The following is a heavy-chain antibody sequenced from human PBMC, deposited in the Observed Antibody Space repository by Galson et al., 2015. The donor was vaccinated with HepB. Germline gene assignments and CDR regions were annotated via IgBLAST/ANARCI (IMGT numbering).Heavy chain of an antibody. CDR2: IYYRGTA. CDR3: ARHHSGNQYYYYYGMDV. V-gene: IGHV4-39*01. Sequence: LSLTCTVSGGSIRNGYYYWGWIRQPPGKGLEWIGAIYYRGTAYYNPSLKSRVTISVDTSKNQFSLNLRSVTAADTAIYYCARHHSGNQYYYYYGMDVWGQGTTVTVSS. CDR1: GGSIRNGYYY. J-gene: IGHJ6*02. D-gene: IGHD1-26*01.